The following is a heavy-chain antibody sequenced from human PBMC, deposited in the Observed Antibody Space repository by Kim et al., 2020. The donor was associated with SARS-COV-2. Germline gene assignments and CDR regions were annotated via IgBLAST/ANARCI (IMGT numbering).Heavy chain of an antibody. Sequence: GGSLRLSCAASGFTFSSYGMHWVRQAPGKGLEWVAVISYDGSNKYYADSVKGRFTISRDNSKNTLYLQMNSLRAEDTAVYYCAKVPTRGVLSDYWGQGTLVTVSS. CDR2: ISYDGSNK. CDR1: GFTFSSYG. D-gene: IGHD3-10*01. V-gene: IGHV3-30*18. CDR3: AKVPTRGVLSDY. J-gene: IGHJ4*02.